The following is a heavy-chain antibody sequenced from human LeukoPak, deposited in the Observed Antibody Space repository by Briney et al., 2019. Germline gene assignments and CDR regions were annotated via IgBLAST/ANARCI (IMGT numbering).Heavy chain of an antibody. CDR1: GGSISSGSYD. CDR2: IYTSGST. V-gene: IGHV4-61*02. CDR3: ATIITIFGVVTIKKGAFDI. J-gene: IGHJ3*02. Sequence: NPSETLSLTCTVSGGSISSGSYDWSWIRQPAGKGLEWIGRIYTSGSTSYNPSLKSRVTISVDTSKNQFSLKLSSVTAADTAVYYCATIITIFGVVTIKKGAFDIWGQGTMVTVSS. D-gene: IGHD3-3*01.